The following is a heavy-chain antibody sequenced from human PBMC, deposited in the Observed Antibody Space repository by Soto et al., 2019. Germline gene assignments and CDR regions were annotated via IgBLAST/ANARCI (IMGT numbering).Heavy chain of an antibody. CDR1: GGIFSSYA. Sequence: QVQLVQSGAEVKKPGSSVKVSCKASGGIFSSYAISWLRQAPGQGLEWMGAVIPILGQAYYAQNFQDRVTITADESTRTAYMDLISLRSDDTAVYFCARVGGVGAPPGADFWGQGTLSPSPQ. CDR3: ARVGGVGAPPGADF. CDR2: VIPILGQA. J-gene: IGHJ4*02. V-gene: IGHV1-69*01. D-gene: IGHD1-26*01.